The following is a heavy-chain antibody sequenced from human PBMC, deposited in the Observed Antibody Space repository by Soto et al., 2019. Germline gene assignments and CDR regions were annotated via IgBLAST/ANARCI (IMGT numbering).Heavy chain of an antibody. J-gene: IGHJ6*02. V-gene: IGHV3-30-3*01. CDR1: GFTFSSYA. D-gene: IGHD3-10*01. Sequence: SLRLSCAASGFTFSSYAMHWVRQAPGKGLEWVAVISYDGSNKYYADSAKGRFTISRDNSKNTLYLQMNSLRAEDTAVYYCARVGGGKRITDYYGMDVWGQGTTVTVSS. CDR3: ARVGGGKRITDYYGMDV. CDR2: ISYDGSNK.